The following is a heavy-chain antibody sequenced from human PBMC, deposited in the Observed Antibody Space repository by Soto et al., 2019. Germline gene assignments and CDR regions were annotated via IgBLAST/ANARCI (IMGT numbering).Heavy chain of an antibody. D-gene: IGHD3-10*01. V-gene: IGHV3-15*07. CDR2: IKSKTDGGTT. Sequence: GGSLRLSCAASGFTFSNAWMNWVRQAPGKGLEWVGRIKSKTDGGTTDYAAPVKGSFTISRDDSKNTLYLQMNSLKTEDTAVYYCTTDKSWLLWFGEPTSQKRPNFDYWGQGTLVTVSS. J-gene: IGHJ4*02. CDR1: GFTFSNAW. CDR3: TTDKSWLLWFGEPTSQKRPNFDY.